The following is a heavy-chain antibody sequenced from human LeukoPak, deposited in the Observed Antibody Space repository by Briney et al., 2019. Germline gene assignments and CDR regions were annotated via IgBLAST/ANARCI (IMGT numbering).Heavy chain of an antibody. J-gene: IGHJ4*02. V-gene: IGHV1-69*05. D-gene: IGHD3-10*01. CDR3: ARSRRVRGVIITKVPFDY. CDR2: IIPIFGTA. Sequence: ASVKVSCKASGGTFSSYAISWVRQAPGQGLEWMGGIIPIFGTANYAQKFQGRVTITTDESTSTAYMELSSLRSEDTAVYYCARSRRVRGVIITKVPFDYWGQGTLVTVSS. CDR1: GGTFSSYA.